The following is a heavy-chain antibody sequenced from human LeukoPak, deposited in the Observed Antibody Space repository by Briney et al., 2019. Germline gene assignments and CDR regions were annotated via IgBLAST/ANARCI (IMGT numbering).Heavy chain of an antibody. CDR1: GFTFSSYA. J-gene: IGHJ4*02. V-gene: IGHV3-23*01. D-gene: IGHD6-19*01. CDR2: ISGSGGST. CDR3: AKDPPGVAVAASDY. Sequence: GGSRRLSFAAPGFTFSSYALSWFRQAPGKGLEWVSAISGSGGSTYYADSVKGRFTISRDNSKNTLYLQMNSLRAEDTAVYYCAKDPPGVAVAASDYWGQGTLVTVSS.